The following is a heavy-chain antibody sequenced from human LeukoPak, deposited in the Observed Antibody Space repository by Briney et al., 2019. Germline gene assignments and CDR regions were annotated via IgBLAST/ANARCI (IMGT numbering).Heavy chain of an antibody. D-gene: IGHD3-22*01. CDR2: IYSGGST. CDR1: GFTVSSNY. V-gene: IGHV3-53*01. J-gene: IGHJ4*02. CDR3: ARGREDSSGYYVDY. Sequence: GGSLRLSCAASGFTVSSNYMSWVRQAPGKGLEWVSVIYSGGSTYYADSVKGRFTISRDNSKNTLYLQMNSLRAEDTAVYYRARGREDSSGYYVDYWGRGTLVTVSS.